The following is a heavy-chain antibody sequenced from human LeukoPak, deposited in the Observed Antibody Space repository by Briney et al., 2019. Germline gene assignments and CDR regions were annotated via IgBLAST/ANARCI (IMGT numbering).Heavy chain of an antibody. Sequence: GASVKVSCKASGGTFSSYAISWVRQAPGQGLEWMGGIIPIFGTANYAQKFQGRVTITADKSTSTAYMELSSLRSEDTAVYYCARYYYDSSGYYYGYWGQGTLVTVSS. J-gene: IGHJ4*02. CDR1: GGTFSSYA. CDR2: IIPIFGTA. V-gene: IGHV1-69*06. CDR3: ARYYYDSSGYYYGY. D-gene: IGHD3-22*01.